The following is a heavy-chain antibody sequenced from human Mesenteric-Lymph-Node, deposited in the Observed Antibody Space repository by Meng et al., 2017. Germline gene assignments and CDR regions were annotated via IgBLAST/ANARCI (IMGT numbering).Heavy chain of an antibody. CDR3: TDGRAI. Sequence: GGSLRLSCAASGFTFSNAWMNWVRQVPGKGLEWVARFKSIPDGGAIDYAAPVKGRFTISRDDSKTTLYLQMNSLKTDDTAVYFCTDGRAIWGQGTMVTVSS. D-gene: IGHD4-17*01. V-gene: IGHV3-15*01. CDR1: GFTFSNAW. CDR2: FKSIPDGGAI. J-gene: IGHJ3*02.